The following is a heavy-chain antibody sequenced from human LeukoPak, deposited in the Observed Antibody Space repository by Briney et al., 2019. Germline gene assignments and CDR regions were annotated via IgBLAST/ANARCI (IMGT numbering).Heavy chain of an antibody. J-gene: IGHJ4*02. D-gene: IGHD6-19*01. CDR3: ASNEERSGWYGSDY. CDR2: ISNDGNNK. V-gene: IGHV3-30-3*01. CDR1: GFTFSNYA. Sequence: GGSLRLSCAASGFTFSNYAMPWVRQAPGKGLEWVAVISNDGNNKYYADSVKGRFTLSRDNSKSTLYLQMNSLRTEDTAVYYCASNEERSGWYGSDYWGQGTLVTVSS.